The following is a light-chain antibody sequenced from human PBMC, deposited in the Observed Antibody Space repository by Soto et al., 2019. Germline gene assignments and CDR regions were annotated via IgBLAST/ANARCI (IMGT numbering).Light chain of an antibody. CDR1: QSVNSD. Sequence: EIVMTQSPGTLSVSPGERATLSCRASQSVNSDLAWYQQKPGQAPRLLIYGASTRAIGIPARFSGSGSGTEFTLTISSLQSEDFAVYYCQQYNNWPSLTFGGGTKVDIK. V-gene: IGKV3-15*01. J-gene: IGKJ4*01. CDR3: QQYNNWPSLT. CDR2: GAS.